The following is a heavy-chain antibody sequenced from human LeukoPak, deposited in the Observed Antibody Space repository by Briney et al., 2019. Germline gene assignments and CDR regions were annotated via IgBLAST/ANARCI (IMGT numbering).Heavy chain of an antibody. V-gene: IGHV4-59*01. Sequence: SETLSLTCTVSGGSISSYYWSWIRQPPGKGLERIGYIYYSGNTNYNPSLKSRVTISVDTSKNQFSLRLTSVTAADTAVYYCARSFAYYYYDNSGTWNAFDIWGQGTMVTVSS. J-gene: IGHJ3*02. CDR3: ARSFAYYYYDNSGTWNAFDI. CDR2: IYYSGNT. CDR1: GGSISSYY. D-gene: IGHD3-22*01.